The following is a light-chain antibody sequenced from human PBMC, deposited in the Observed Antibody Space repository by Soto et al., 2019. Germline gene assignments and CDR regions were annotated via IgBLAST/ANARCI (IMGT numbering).Light chain of an antibody. CDR2: ENN. CDR3: QSYDSDFVI. CDR1: SGSIASHY. V-gene: IGLV6-57*02. J-gene: IGLJ2*01. Sequence: NFMLTQPHSVSESPGKTVTISCTGSSGSIASHYVQWYQQRPGSAPTTVIYENNQRPSGVPGRFSASIDSSSNSASLTISGLKTEDEADYYCQSYDSDFVIFGGGTKVTVL.